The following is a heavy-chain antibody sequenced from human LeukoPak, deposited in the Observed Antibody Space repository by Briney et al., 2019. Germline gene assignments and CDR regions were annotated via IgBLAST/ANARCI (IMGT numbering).Heavy chain of an antibody. CDR2: INTDGSRT. J-gene: IGHJ4*02. CDR3: TIESLFDY. V-gene: IGHV3-74*01. Sequence: GGSLRLSCAASGFTFSNFWMHWVRQAPEMGLVWVSRINTDGSRTNSVKGRFTISRDNAKNTLYLQMNSLRAEDTAVYYCTIESLFDYWGQGTLVTVSS. CDR1: GFTFSNFW. D-gene: IGHD2-15*01.